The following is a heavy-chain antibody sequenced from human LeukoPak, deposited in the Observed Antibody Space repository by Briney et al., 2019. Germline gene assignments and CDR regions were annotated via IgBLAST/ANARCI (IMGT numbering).Heavy chain of an antibody. Sequence: ASVKVSCKVPGYTVADISIHWVRQAPGKGLEWMGGFDPEDGETIYAQKFQGRVTMTEDTSTDTAYVELSSLGSEDTAVYYCATVRAEYFQHWGQGTLVTVSS. J-gene: IGHJ1*01. V-gene: IGHV1-24*01. CDR3: ATVRAEYFQH. CDR1: GYTVADIS. CDR2: FDPEDGET.